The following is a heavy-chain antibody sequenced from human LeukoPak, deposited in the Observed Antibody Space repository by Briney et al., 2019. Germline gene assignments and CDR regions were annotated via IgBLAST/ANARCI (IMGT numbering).Heavy chain of an antibody. CDR2: IRSNAYGGTT. CDR3: TTDVLTSSWEGRDY. V-gene: IGHV3-49*03. D-gene: IGHD6-13*01. Sequence: SGRSLRLSCIVSGFTFGDYAMGWFRQAPGKGLEWVGFIRSNAYGGTTEYAASVKGRFTISRDDSKNTLYLQMNSLKTEDTAVYYCTTDVLTSSWEGRDYWGQGTLVTVSS. CDR1: GFTFGDYA. J-gene: IGHJ4*02.